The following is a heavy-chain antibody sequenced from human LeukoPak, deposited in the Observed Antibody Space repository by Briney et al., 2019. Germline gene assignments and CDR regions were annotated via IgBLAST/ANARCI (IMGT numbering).Heavy chain of an antibody. J-gene: IGHJ5*02. CDR3: ARISGSGAGPLDP. CDR2: IDWDDDK. V-gene: IGHV2-70*04. Sequence: SGPTLVNPTQTLTLTCTFSGFALSTSGMRVSWIRQPPGKALEWLARIDWDDDKFYSTSLKTRLTISKDTSKNQVVLTMTNMDPVDTATYYCARISGSGAGPLDPWGQGTLVTVSS. D-gene: IGHD6-25*01. CDR1: GFALSTSGMR.